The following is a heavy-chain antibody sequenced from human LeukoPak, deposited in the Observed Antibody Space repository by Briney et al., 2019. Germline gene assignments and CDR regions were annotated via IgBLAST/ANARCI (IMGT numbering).Heavy chain of an antibody. Sequence: GGSLRLSCAASGFTFSSYAMHWVRQAPGKGLEWVAVISYDGSNKYYAGSVKGRFTISRDNSKNTLYLQMNSLRAEDTAVYHCARSEPYDSSGYYPDYWGQGTLVIVSS. J-gene: IGHJ4*02. D-gene: IGHD3-22*01. CDR2: ISYDGSNK. CDR3: ARSEPYDSSGYYPDY. V-gene: IGHV3-30*04. CDR1: GFTFSSYA.